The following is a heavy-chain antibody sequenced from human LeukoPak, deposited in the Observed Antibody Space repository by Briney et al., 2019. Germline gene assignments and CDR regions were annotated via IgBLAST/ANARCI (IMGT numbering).Heavy chain of an antibody. Sequence: SETLSLTRAVYGGSFSGYYWSWIRQPPGKGLEWIGEINHSGSTNYNPSLKSRVTISVDTSKNQFSLKLSSVTAADTAVYYCARALGPYYYGMDVWGQGTTVTVSS. CDR2: INHSGST. CDR3: ARALGPYYYGMDV. CDR1: GGSFSGYY. J-gene: IGHJ6*02. V-gene: IGHV4-34*01.